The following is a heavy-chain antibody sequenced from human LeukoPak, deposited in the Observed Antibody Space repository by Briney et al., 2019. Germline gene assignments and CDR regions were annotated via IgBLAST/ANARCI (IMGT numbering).Heavy chain of an antibody. CDR2: ISGSGGST. CDR3: AKDNQMIAGIAAAGVDY. CDR1: GFTFSSYA. D-gene: IGHD6-13*01. V-gene: IGHV3-23*01. Sequence: GGSLRLSCAASGFTFSSYAMSWVRHARGKGLEWGSAISGSGGSTYYADSVKGRFTISRDNSKNTLYLQMNSLRAEDTAVYYCAKDNQMIAGIAAAGVDYWGQGTLVTVSS. J-gene: IGHJ4*02.